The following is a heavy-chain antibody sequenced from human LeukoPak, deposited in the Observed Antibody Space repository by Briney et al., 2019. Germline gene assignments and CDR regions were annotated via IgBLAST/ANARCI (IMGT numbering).Heavy chain of an antibody. V-gene: IGHV4-61*01. D-gene: IGHD5-24*01. Sequence: PSETLSLTCTVSGGSVSSGSYYWSWIRQPPGKGLEWIGYIYYSGSTNYNPSLKSRVTISVDTSKNQFSLKLSSVTAADTAVYYCARDSADGNDYWGQGTLVTVSS. CDR3: ARDSADGNDY. CDR1: GGSVSSGSYY. J-gene: IGHJ4*02. CDR2: IYYSGST.